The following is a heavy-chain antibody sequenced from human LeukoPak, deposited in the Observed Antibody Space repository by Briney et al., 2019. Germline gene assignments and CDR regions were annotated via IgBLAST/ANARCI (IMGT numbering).Heavy chain of an antibody. V-gene: IGHV3-11*01. CDR3: ARSIDFWTGFDY. CDR2: ISSSGSTI. J-gene: IGHJ4*02. Sequence: PGGSLRLSCAASGFTFSDYYMSWVRQAPGKGLEWVSYISSSGSTIYYADSVKGRLTISRDNAKNSLYLQMNSLRAEDTAVYYCARSIDFWTGFDYWGQGTLVTVSS. D-gene: IGHD3/OR15-3a*01. CDR1: GFTFSDYY.